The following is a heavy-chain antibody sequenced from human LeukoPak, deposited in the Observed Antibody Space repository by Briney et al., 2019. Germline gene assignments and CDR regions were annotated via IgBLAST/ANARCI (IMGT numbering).Heavy chain of an antibody. J-gene: IGHJ4*02. D-gene: IGHD2-15*01. Sequence: PSETLSLTCAVYGGSFSGYYWSWIRQPPGKGLEWIGEINHSGSTNYNPSLKSRVTISVDTSKNQFSLKLSSVTAADTAVYYCARSGPVDCSGGICYEGYWGQGTLVTVSS. V-gene: IGHV4-34*01. CDR2: INHSGST. CDR1: GGSFSGYY. CDR3: ARSGPVDCSGGICYEGY.